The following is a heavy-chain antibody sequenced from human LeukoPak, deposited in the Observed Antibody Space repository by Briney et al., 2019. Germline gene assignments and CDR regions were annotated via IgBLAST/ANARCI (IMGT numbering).Heavy chain of an antibody. CDR1: GFTFSSYG. V-gene: IGHV3-30*02. CDR3: AKDGTSVAVVAGNWFDP. Sequence: GGSLRLSCAASGFTFSSYGMHWVRQAPGKGLEWVAVIWYDGSNKYYADSVKGRFTISRDNSKNTLYLQMNSLRAEDTAVYYCAKDGTSVAVVAGNWFDPWGQGTLVTVSS. J-gene: IGHJ5*02. D-gene: IGHD6-19*01. CDR2: IWYDGSNK.